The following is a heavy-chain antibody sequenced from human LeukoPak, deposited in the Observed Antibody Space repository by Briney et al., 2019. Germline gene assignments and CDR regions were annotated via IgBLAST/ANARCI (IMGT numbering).Heavy chain of an antibody. CDR3: ARGTADHRNYGYYMDV. D-gene: IGHD2-8*02. CDR2: IYSSGAT. V-gene: IGHV4-4*09. Sequence: SETLSLTCSVPGGSMNTYYWTWLRQTPGKGLEGIAYIYSSGATNYNPSLKSRVSTSMATSNYQFSLKLNSVTAADTAIYYCARGTADHRNYGYYMDVWGNGTTVTVSS. J-gene: IGHJ6*03. CDR1: GGSMNTYY.